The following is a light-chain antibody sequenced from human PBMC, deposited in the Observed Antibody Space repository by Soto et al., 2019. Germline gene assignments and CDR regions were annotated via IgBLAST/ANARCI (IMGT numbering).Light chain of an antibody. CDR1: QSVNNN. V-gene: IGKV3-15*01. J-gene: IGKJ1*01. CDR2: GAS. Sequence: ETLMTQSPATLSVSPGERATLSCRASQSVNNNLAWYQQKLGQAPRVLICGASTRATGIPARFTGSGSGTEFILTITSLQSEDSAVYYCQEYNTWPWTFGQGTKVDIK. CDR3: QEYNTWPWT.